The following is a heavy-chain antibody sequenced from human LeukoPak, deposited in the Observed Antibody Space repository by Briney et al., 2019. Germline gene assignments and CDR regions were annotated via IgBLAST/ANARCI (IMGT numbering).Heavy chain of an antibody. CDR1: GGSISSSSYY. D-gene: IGHD1-7*01. V-gene: IGHV4-39*01. CDR2: TYYSGST. Sequence: SETLSLTCTVSGGSISSSSYYWGWIRQPPGKGLEWIGSTYYSGSTYYNPSLKSRVTISVDTSKNQFSLKLSSVTAADTAVYYCARKPGVTGTRRGWFDPWGQGTLVTVSS. CDR3: ARKPGVTGTRRGWFDP. J-gene: IGHJ5*02.